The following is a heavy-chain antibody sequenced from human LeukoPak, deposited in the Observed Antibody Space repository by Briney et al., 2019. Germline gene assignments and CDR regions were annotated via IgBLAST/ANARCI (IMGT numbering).Heavy chain of an antibody. CDR3: ARMRSWENVFDS. Sequence: SGPTLVNPTQTLTLTCTFPGFSISTSGMCVSWIRQPPGKALEWLARIDWDDDKYYRTSLKTRLTISKDTSKNQVVLTMTNMDPVDTATYYCARMRSWENVFDSWGQGTLVTVSS. D-gene: IGHD1-26*01. CDR2: IDWDDDK. V-gene: IGHV2-70*11. CDR1: GFSISTSGMC. J-gene: IGHJ4*02.